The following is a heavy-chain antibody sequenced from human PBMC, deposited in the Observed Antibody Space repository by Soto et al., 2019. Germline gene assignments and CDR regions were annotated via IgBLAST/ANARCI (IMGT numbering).Heavy chain of an antibody. CDR2: IFYSGGT. J-gene: IGHJ4*02. CDR3: ARHPGYTVPTVYATHYFDY. CDR1: GGSISSSNW. D-gene: IGHD2-8*01. V-gene: IGHV4-4*02. Sequence: PSETLSLTCAVSGGSISSSNWWSWVRQPPGKGLEWIGSIFYSGGTYYYPSLESRVTISVDTSKSQFSLKLSSVTAADTAVYYCARHPGYTVPTVYATHYFDYWGQGIVVTVSS.